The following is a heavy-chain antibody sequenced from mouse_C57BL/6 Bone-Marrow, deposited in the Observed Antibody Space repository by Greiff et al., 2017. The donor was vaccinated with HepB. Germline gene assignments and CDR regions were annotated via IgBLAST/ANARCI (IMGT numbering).Heavy chain of an antibody. D-gene: IGHD1-1*02. CDR1: GYTFTDYE. Sequence: VQLQQSGAELVRPGASVTLSCKASGYTFTDYEMHWVKQTPVHGLEWIGAIDPETGGTAYNQKFKGKAILTADKSSSTAYMERRSLTSEDSSVYYCTRYGPDYYAMDYWGQGTSVTVSS. CDR3: TRYGPDYYAMDY. V-gene: IGHV1-15*01. J-gene: IGHJ4*01. CDR2: IDPETGGT.